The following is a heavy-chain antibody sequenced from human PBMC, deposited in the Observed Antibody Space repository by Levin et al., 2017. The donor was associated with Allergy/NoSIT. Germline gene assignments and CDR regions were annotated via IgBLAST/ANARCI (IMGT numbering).Heavy chain of an antibody. CDR1: GFTLSTHG. Sequence: GGSLRLSCAASGFTLSTHGMHWVRQAPGKGLEWVALISYHGNNKYYTDSVKGRFTISRDNSKNTLFLQMSSLRAEDTAVYYCAKDSGIAVATTGLNWFDPWGQGTLVTVSS. CDR2: ISYHGNNK. CDR3: AKDSGIAVATTGLNWFDP. D-gene: IGHD6-19*01. J-gene: IGHJ5*02. V-gene: IGHV3-30*18.